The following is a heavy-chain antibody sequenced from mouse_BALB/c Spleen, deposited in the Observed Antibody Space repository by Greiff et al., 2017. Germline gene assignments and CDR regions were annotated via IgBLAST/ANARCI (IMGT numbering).Heavy chain of an antibody. CDR3: AEQYYGSNYAMDY. CDR2: ICGGGST. CDR1: GFSLTDYG. V-gene: IGHV2-6-5*01. Sequence: QVQLKQSGPGLVAPSQTLSITCTVSGFSLTDYGVSWIRQPPGKGLEWLGVICGGGSTYYNSALKSRLSISKDNSKSQVFLKMNSLQTDDTAMYYCAEQYYGSNYAMDYWGQGTSVTVSS. J-gene: IGHJ4*01. D-gene: IGHD1-1*01.